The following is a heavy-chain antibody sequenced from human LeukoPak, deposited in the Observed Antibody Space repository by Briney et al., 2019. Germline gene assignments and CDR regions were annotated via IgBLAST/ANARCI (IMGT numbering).Heavy chain of an antibody. Sequence: PGGSLRLSCTDSGFTFSSYALAWVRQAPGKGLEGVAAVTRRGVGTHYADSVKGRFTISRDNSNKTIYLQMNSLRAEDTAIYYCGSDPNGDYVGALGYWGRGTLVTVSS. D-gene: IGHD4-17*01. CDR2: VTRRGVGT. V-gene: IGHV3-23*01. CDR1: GFTFSSYA. CDR3: GSDPNGDYVGALGY. J-gene: IGHJ4*01.